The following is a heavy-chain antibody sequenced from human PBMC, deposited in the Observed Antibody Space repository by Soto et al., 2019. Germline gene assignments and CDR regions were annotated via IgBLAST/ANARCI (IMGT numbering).Heavy chain of an antibody. J-gene: IGHJ4*02. CDR2: ISGRSNTI. V-gene: IGHV3-48*01. D-gene: IGHD3-22*01. CDR1: GFTFSDYN. CDR3: TREGDGSGFFSDF. Sequence: PGGSLRLSCVASGFTFSDYNMNWVRQAPGKGLEWVSFISGRSNTIYYADSVKGRFTISRDNAKNSLYLLMNSLRAEDTAVYYCTREGDGSGFFSDFWGQAALVTVS.